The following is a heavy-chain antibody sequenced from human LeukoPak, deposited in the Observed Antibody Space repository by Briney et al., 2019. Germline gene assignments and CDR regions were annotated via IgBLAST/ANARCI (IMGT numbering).Heavy chain of an antibody. CDR2: ISGSGGST. CDR3: AKDRMRIAVAGTDY. Sequence: GSLRLSCAASGFTFSSCAMSWVRQAPGTGLEWVSAISGSGGSTYYADSVKGRFTISRDNSKNTLYLQMNSLRAEDTAVYYCAKDRMRIAVAGTDYWGQGTLVTVSS. J-gene: IGHJ4*02. D-gene: IGHD6-19*01. V-gene: IGHV3-23*01. CDR1: GFTFSSCA.